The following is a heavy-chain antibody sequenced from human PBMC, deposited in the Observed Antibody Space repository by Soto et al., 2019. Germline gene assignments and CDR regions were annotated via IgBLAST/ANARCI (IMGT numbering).Heavy chain of an antibody. J-gene: IGHJ4*02. Sequence: TSETLSLTCTVSGGSISSSYWSWIRQPPGKGLEWIGYIYDSGSTYYNSSLKSRVTMSVDTSKNQFSLKLSSVTAADTAVYYCARQLMVRGQRTPVTVSS. CDR3: ARQLMV. D-gene: IGHD2-8*01. CDR1: GGSISSSY. V-gene: IGHV4-59*08. CDR2: IYDSGST.